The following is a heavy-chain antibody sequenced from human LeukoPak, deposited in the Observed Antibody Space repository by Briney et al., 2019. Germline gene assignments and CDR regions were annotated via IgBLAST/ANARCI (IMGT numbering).Heavy chain of an antibody. V-gene: IGHV1-46*01. Sequence: ASVKVSCKASGYTFTSYYMHWVRQAPGQGLEWMGIINPSGGSTSYAQKFQGRVTMTRDTSISTAYMELSRLRSDDTAVVYCARPATPYYDFPSWGQGTLVTVSS. J-gene: IGHJ5*02. CDR3: ARPATPYYDFPS. D-gene: IGHD3-3*01. CDR2: INPSGGST. CDR1: GYTFTSYY.